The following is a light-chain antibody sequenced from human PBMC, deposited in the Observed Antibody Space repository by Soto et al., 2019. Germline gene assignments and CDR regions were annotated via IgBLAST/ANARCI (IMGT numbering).Light chain of an antibody. J-gene: IGKJ4*01. CDR3: HQYDYWPFT. CDR2: ATS. CDR1: QSGGTS. Sequence: EIVMTQSPATLSVSPGERATPSCRASQSGGTSLAWYKQKPGQAPRLLMSATSTRATGIPARFSGSGSGTEFTLTVSSLQSEDFALYFCHQYDYWPFTFGGGTKVDTK. V-gene: IGKV3D-15*01.